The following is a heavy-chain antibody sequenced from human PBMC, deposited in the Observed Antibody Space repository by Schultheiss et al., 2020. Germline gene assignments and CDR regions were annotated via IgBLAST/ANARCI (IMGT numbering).Heavy chain of an antibody. CDR1: GFTFDDYG. CDR3: AEGDDDFWSGFDY. J-gene: IGHJ4*02. V-gene: IGHV3-74*01. Sequence: GGSLRLSCAASGFTFDDYGMSWVRQAPGKGLEWVSRINSDGSSTSYADSVKGRFTISRDNAKNTLYLQMNSLRAEDTAVYYCAEGDDDFWSGFDYWGQGTLVTVSS. CDR2: INSDGSST. D-gene: IGHD3-3*01.